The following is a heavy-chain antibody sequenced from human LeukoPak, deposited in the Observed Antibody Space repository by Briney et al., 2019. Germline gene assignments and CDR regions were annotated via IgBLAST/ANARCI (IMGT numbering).Heavy chain of an antibody. CDR3: AKWGDFDILTGYYVSDF. Sequence: PGGSLRLSCVASGFTFSNYAMSWVRQAPGKRLEWVSAVTGRGSSTYYADSVKGRFTISRDNFRNTLFLQMNSLRAEDTAIYYCAKWGDFDILTGYYVSDFWGQGTLVTVSS. CDR1: GFTFSNYA. D-gene: IGHD3-9*01. V-gene: IGHV3-23*01. J-gene: IGHJ4*02. CDR2: VTGRGSST.